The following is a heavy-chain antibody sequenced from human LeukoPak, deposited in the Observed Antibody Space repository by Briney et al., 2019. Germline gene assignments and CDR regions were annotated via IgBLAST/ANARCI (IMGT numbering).Heavy chain of an antibody. V-gene: IGHV3-48*03. D-gene: IGHD4-11*01. Sequence: GGSQRLSCAASGFTFSSYGMNWVRQAPGKGGEWVSYISSSGSTIYYADSVKGRFTISRDNAKNSLYLQMNSLRAEDTAVYYCARAVDDYSNYGIRDDTFDYWGQGTLVTVSS. CDR3: ARAVDDYSNYGIRDDTFDY. CDR2: ISSSGSTI. J-gene: IGHJ4*02. CDR1: GFTFSSYG.